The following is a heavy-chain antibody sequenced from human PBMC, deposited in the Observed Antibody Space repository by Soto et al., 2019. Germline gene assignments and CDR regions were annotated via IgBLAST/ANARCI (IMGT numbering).Heavy chain of an antibody. CDR2: INHSGST. V-gene: IGHV4-34*01. CDR3: ARGWQLPWVRYYYYYMDV. CDR1: GGSFSGYY. J-gene: IGHJ6*03. Sequence: SETLSLTCAVYGGSFSGYYWSWIRQPPGKGLGWIGEINHSGSTNYNPSLKSRVTISVDTSKNQFSLKLSSVTAADTAVYYCARGWQLPWVRYYYYYMDVWGKGTTVTVSS. D-gene: IGHD2-15*01.